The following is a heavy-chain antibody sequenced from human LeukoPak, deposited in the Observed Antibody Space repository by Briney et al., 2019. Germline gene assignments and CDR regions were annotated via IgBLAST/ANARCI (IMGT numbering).Heavy chain of an antibody. CDR2: IYHSGST. D-gene: IGHD3-3*01. CDR1: GYSISSGYY. V-gene: IGHV4-38-2*01. Sequence: SETLSLTCAVSGYSISSGYYWGWIRQPPGKGLEWIGSIYHSGSTYYNPSLKSRVTISVDTSKNQCSLELSSVTAADTAVYYCARSSISDFWSGYYAMFDYWGQGTLVTVSS. CDR3: ARSSISDFWSGYYAMFDY. J-gene: IGHJ4*02.